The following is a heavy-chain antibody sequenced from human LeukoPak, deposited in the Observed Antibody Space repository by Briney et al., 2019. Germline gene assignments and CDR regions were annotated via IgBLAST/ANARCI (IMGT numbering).Heavy chain of an antibody. J-gene: IGHJ4*02. CDR3: AKAHGGYSWDY. CDR1: GFTFSSYG. V-gene: IGHV3-23*01. Sequence: GGSLRLSCAASGFTFSSYGMSWVRQAPGKGLEWVSGISGSGGSTYYADSVKGRFTISRGNSKNTLYLQMNSLRAEDTAVYYCAKAHGGYSWDYWGQGTLVTVPS. CDR2: ISGSGGST. D-gene: IGHD5-12*01.